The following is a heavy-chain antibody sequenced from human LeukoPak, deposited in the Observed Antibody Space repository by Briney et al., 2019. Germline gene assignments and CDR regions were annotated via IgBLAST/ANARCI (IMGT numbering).Heavy chain of an antibody. V-gene: IGHV1-69*01. J-gene: IGHJ5*02. D-gene: IGHD6-13*01. CDR2: IIPIFGTA. Sequence: SVKVSCKASGGTFGSYAISWVRQAPGQGLEWMGGIIPIFGTANYAQKFQGRVTITADESTSTAYMELSSLRSEDTAVYYCARCPSSSWKENWFDPWGQGTLVTVSS. CDR1: GGTFGSYA. CDR3: ARCPSSSWKENWFDP.